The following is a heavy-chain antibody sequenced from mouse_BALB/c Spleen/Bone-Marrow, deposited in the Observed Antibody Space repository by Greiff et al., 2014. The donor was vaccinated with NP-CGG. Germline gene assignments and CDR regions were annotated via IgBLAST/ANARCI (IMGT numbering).Heavy chain of an antibody. J-gene: IGHJ4*01. V-gene: IGHV1S126*01. CDR3: ARELLRLRSAMDY. Sequence: QVQLKESGPQLVRPGASVKISCKASGYSFTNYWMHWVKQRPGQGLEWIGMIDPSDSETRLNQKFKDKATLTVDKSSSTAYMQLSSPTSEDSAVYYCARELLRLRSAMDYWGQGTSVTVSS. CDR1: GYSFTNYW. D-gene: IGHD1-2*01. CDR2: IDPSDSET.